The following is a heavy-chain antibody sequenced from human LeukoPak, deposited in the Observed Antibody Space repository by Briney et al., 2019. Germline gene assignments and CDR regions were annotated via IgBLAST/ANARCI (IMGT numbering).Heavy chain of an antibody. V-gene: IGHV3-23*01. Sequence: GGSLRLSCAASGFTFTNYAINWVRQAPGKGLEWVSAISGSGDRTYYADSVKGRFTISRDNSKNTLYLQMNSLRAEDTAVYYCARGLYSYGPYYFDYWGQGTLVTVSS. D-gene: IGHD5-18*01. CDR1: GFTFTNYA. CDR2: ISGSGDRT. J-gene: IGHJ4*02. CDR3: ARGLYSYGPYYFDY.